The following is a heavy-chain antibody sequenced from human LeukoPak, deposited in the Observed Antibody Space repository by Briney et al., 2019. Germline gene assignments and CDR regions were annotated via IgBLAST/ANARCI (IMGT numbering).Heavy chain of an antibody. J-gene: IGHJ4*02. CDR1: GGSISIYR. CDR3: ARVGHHYDILTGYYVHYSFDY. CDR2: IDTSGNT. Sequence: SETLSLTCTLSGGSISIYRWSWIRQPAGKGLEWMGRIDTSGNTNYNPPLKSRVTMSVDTSKNQFSLKLSSVTAADTAVYYCARVGHHYDILTGYYVHYSFDYWGQGTLVTVSS. V-gene: IGHV4-4*07. D-gene: IGHD3-9*01.